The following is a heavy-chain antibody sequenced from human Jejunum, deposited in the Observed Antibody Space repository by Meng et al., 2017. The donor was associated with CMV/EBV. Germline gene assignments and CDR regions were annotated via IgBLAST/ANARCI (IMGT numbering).Heavy chain of an antibody. V-gene: IGHV4-30-4*01. J-gene: IGHJ4*02. D-gene: IGHD1-14*01. Sequence: VSCDSISRGDSYWSWLRQPPGRGLEWIGYIYESGSTSYNPSLESRVTISVDTSKNQFSLKVMSVTAADTAVYYCAREGTNSYYFDYWGQGTLVTVSS. CDR1: CDSISRGDSY. CDR2: IYESGST. CDR3: AREGTNSYYFDY.